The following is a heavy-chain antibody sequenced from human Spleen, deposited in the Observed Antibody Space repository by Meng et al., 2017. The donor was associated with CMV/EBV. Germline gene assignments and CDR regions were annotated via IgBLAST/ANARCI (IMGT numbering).Heavy chain of an antibody. J-gene: IGHJ6*02. Sequence: SETLSLTCAVYGGSFSGYYWSWIRQPPGKGLEWIGYIYYSGSTNYNPSLKSRVTISVDTSKNQFSLKLSSVTAADTAVYYCARVGWLYGMDVRGQGTTVTVSS. D-gene: IGHD5-12*01. CDR1: GGSFSGYY. CDR3: ARVGWLYGMDV. V-gene: IGHV4-59*01. CDR2: IYYSGST.